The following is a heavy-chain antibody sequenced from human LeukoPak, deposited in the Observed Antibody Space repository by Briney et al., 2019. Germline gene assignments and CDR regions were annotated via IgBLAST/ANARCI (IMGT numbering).Heavy chain of an antibody. J-gene: IGHJ5*02. CDR2: IYGSGTI. CDR3: ARDSGTTGEVKFDP. CDR1: GGSIRSYY. D-gene: IGHD3-10*01. V-gene: IGHV4-4*07. Sequence: SETLSLTCTVSGGSIRSYYWSWIRQPAGKGLEWIGRIYGSGTITYNPSLKSRVSMSVDTSRNQFSLNLRYVTAADTAVYYCARDSGTTGEVKFDPWGQGTLVTVSS.